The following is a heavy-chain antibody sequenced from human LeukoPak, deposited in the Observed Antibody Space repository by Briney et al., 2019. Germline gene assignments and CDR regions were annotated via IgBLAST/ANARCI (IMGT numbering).Heavy chain of an antibody. Sequence: PGGSLRLSCAASGFTFSSYAMSWVRQAPGKGLEWVSAISGGGGSTYYADSVKGRFTISRDNSKNTLYLQMNSLRAEDTAVYYCAKGPTYYYYYYMDVWGKGTTVTVSS. CDR1: GFTFSSYA. J-gene: IGHJ6*03. V-gene: IGHV3-23*01. CDR2: ISGGGGST. CDR3: AKGPTYYYYYYMDV.